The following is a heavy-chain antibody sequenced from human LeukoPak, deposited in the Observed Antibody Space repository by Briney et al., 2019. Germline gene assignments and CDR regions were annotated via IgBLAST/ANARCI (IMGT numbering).Heavy chain of an antibody. CDR1: GFTFDDYG. Sequence: GGSLRLSCAASGFTFDDYGMSWVRQAPGKGLEWVSAISGSGGSTYYADSVKGRFTISRDNSKNTLYLQMNSLRAEDTAVCYCANDPSDILTVLTFGYWGQGTLVTVSS. CDR2: ISGSGGST. V-gene: IGHV3-23*01. J-gene: IGHJ4*02. D-gene: IGHD3-9*01. CDR3: ANDPSDILTVLTFGY.